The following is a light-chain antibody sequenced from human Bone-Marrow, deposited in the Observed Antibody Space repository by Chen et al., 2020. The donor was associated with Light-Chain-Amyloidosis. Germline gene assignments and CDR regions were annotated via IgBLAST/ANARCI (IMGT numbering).Light chain of an antibody. J-gene: IGLJ1*01. CDR1: RSDVGGDNH. V-gene: IGLV2-14*01. CDR2: EVT. CDR3: SSYTITNTLV. Sequence: QSALTQPASVSGSPGQSSTISCTGTRSDVGGDNHVSWYQHHPDKAPKLRIYEVTNRPSWVPDRFSGSKSDNTASLTISGLQTEDEADYFCSSYTITNTLVFGSGTRVTVL.